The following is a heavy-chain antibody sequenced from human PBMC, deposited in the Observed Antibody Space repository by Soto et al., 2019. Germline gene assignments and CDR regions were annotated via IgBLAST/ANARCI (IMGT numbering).Heavy chain of an antibody. CDR3: AREAKGEYYFDY. V-gene: IGHV3-30-3*01. Sequence: PGGSLRLSCAASGFTFSSYAMHWVRQAPGKGLEWVAVISYDGSNKYYADSVKGRFTISRDNSKNTLYLQMNSLRAEDTAVYYCAREAKGEYYFDYWGQGTLVTVSS. D-gene: IGHD3-16*01. J-gene: IGHJ4*02. CDR1: GFTFSSYA. CDR2: ISYDGSNK.